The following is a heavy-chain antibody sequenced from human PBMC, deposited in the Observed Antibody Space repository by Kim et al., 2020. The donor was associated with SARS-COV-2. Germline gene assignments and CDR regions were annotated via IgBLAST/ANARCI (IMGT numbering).Heavy chain of an antibody. V-gene: IGHV1-46*01. CDR1: GYTFTSYY. J-gene: IGHJ4*02. CDR3: ARGPEYYGSGSYAFDY. Sequence: ASVKVSCKASGYTFTSYYMHWVRQAPGQGLEWMGIINPSGGSTSYAQKFQGRVTMTRDTSTSTVYMELSSLRSEDTAVYYCARGPEYYGSGSYAFDYWGQGTLVTVSS. CDR2: INPSGGST. D-gene: IGHD3-10*01.